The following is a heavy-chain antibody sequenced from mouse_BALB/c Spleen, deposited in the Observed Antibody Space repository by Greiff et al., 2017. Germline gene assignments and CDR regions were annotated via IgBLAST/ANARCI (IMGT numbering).Heavy chain of an antibody. V-gene: IGHV7-3*02. CDR3: ARDGAYSYYAMDY. Sequence: EVHLVESGGGLVQPGGSLRLSCATSGFTFTDYYMSWVRQPPGKALEWLGFIRNKANGYTTEYSASVKGRFTISRDNSQSILYLQMNTLRAEDSATDYGARDGAYSYYAMDYWGQGTSVTVSS. D-gene: IGHD2-10*01. J-gene: IGHJ4*01. CDR2: IRNKANGYTT. CDR1: GFTFTDYY.